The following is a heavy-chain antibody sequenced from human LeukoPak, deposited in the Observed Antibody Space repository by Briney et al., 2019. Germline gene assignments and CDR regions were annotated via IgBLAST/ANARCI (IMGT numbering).Heavy chain of an antibody. CDR1: GFTLSSYA. J-gene: IGHJ3*02. D-gene: IGHD6-13*01. V-gene: IGHV3-30-3*01. CDR2: ISYDGSNK. Sequence: GGPLRLSCAASGFTLSSYAMHWVRQAPGKGLEWVVVISYDGSNKYYADSVKGRFTISRDNSKNTLYLQMNSLRAEDTAVYYCARDLSSNGYTWDAFDIWGQGTMVTVSS. CDR3: ARDLSSNGYTWDAFDI.